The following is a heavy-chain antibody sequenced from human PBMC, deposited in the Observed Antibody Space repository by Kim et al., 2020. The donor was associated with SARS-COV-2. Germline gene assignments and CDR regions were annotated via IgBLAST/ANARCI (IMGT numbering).Heavy chain of an antibody. Sequence: SVKVSCKASGGTFSSYAISWVRQAPGQGLEWMGRIIPILGIANYAQKFQGRVTITADKSTSTAYMELSSLRSEDTAVYYCASKLRGAAAGKGVGYYYYGMDVWGQGTTVTVSS. CDR3: ASKLRGAAAGKGVGYYYYGMDV. CDR2: IIPILGIA. V-gene: IGHV1-69*04. D-gene: IGHD6-13*01. CDR1: GGTFSSYA. J-gene: IGHJ6*02.